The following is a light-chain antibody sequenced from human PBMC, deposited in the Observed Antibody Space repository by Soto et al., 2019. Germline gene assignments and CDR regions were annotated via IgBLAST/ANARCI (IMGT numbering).Light chain of an antibody. V-gene: IGKV1-5*01. CDR2: DAS. Sequence: DIQMTQSPSTLSVSVGDRDTITCRASQGISSWLAGYQQKPGKAPKVLIYDASSLESGVPSRFSGSGSGTEFSLTISSLQPDDFATYYCQQYNHYWTFGQGTKVDIK. J-gene: IGKJ1*01. CDR3: QQYNHYWT. CDR1: QGISSW.